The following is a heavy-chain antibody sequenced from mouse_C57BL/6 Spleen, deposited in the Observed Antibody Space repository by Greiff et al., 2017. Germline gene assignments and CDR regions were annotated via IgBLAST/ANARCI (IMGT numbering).Heavy chain of an antibody. CDR2: IRNKANNHAT. CDR1: GFTFSDAW. Sequence: EVKVVESGGGLVQPGGSMKLSCAASGFTFSDAWMDWVRQSPEKGLEWVAEIRNKANNHATYYAESVKGRFTISRDDSKSSVYLQMNSLRAEDTGIYYCTRPGDYAPFDYWGQGTTLTVSS. D-gene: IGHD2-4*01. J-gene: IGHJ2*01. V-gene: IGHV6-6*01. CDR3: TRPGDYAPFDY.